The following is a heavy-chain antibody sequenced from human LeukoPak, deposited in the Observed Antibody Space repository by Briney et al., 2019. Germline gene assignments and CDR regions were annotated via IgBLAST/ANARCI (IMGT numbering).Heavy chain of an antibody. D-gene: IGHD3-3*01. CDR2: ISYEGKDE. CDR3: AREARITIFGVVITDNTFDY. CDR1: GFNFRAYA. Sequence: GRSLRLSCAASGFNFRAYALHWVRQAPGKGLEWVAAISYEGKDEYYVHSVKGRFTISRDNSQNTLYLQMNSLSIDDTAVYYCAREARITIFGVVITDNTFDYWGQGTLVTVSS. V-gene: IGHV3-30*04. J-gene: IGHJ4*02.